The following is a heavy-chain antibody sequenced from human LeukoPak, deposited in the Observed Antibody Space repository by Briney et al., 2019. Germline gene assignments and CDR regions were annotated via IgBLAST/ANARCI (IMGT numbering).Heavy chain of an antibody. Sequence: GGSLRLSCAASGFTFSSYGMHWVRQAPGKGLEWVAFIGFDGSNIYYADSVKGRFTISRDNSKNMLYLQMNSLRAEDTAVYYCAKDRGSGFLPHYYMDVWGKGTTVTVSS. CDR2: IGFDGSNI. CDR1: GFTFSSYG. CDR3: AKDRGSGFLPHYYMDV. J-gene: IGHJ6*03. D-gene: IGHD6-25*01. V-gene: IGHV3-30*02.